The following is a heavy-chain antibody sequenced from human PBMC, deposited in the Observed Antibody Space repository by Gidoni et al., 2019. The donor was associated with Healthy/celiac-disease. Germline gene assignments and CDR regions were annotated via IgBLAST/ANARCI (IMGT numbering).Heavy chain of an antibody. V-gene: IGHV3-48*04. CDR2: ISSSSSTI. CDR1: GFTFSSYS. J-gene: IGHJ6*02. Sequence: EVQLVESGGGLVQPGGSLRLSCAASGFTFSSYSMNWVRQAPGKGLEWVSYISSSSSTIYYADSVKGRFTISRDNAKNSLYLQMNSLRAEDTAVYYCARGSDNKISGSYWGGYYYYGMDVWGQGTTVTVSS. D-gene: IGHD1-26*01. CDR3: ARGSDNKISGSYWGGYYYYGMDV.